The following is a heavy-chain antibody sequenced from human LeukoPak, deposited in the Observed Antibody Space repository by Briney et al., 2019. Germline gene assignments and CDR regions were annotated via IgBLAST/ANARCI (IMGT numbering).Heavy chain of an antibody. J-gene: IGHJ4*02. D-gene: IGHD3-16*01. V-gene: IGHV1-69*04. CDR3: ARGTGGAYYFDY. Sequence: SVKVSCKASGGTFSSYAISWVRRAPGQGLEWMGRIIPIFGIANYAQKFQGRVTITADKSTSTAYMELSSLRSEDTAVYYRARGTGGAYYFDYWGQGTLVTVSS. CDR1: GGTFSSYA. CDR2: IIPIFGIA.